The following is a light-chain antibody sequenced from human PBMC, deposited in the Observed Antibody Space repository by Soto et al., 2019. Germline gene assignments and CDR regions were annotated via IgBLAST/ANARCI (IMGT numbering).Light chain of an antibody. CDR3: QQYGASPWT. CDR1: QSVSDN. CDR2: GAS. Sequence: EIVLTPSPATLSVSPVERVTLSCRASQSVSDNLAWYQQKPGQAPRLLIYGASIRATDIPARFSGSGSGTEFSLIIGRLEPEDFAVYICQQYGASPWTFGQGTKVDI. J-gene: IGKJ1*01. V-gene: IGKV3D-15*01.